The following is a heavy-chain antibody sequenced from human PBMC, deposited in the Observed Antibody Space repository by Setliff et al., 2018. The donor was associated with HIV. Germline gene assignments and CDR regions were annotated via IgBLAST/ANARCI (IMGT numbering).Heavy chain of an antibody. CDR1: GGSITSYC. V-gene: IGHV4-59*12. CDR2: LYYSGST. D-gene: IGHD5-12*01. CDR3: AREISRYSGYEGRMDYFDY. J-gene: IGHJ4*02. Sequence: PSETLSLTCTVSGGSITSYCWSWTRQPQGKGLEWIGYLYYSGSTNYNPTLKRPVTISVDKSKNQFSLKLSSVTAADTAVYYCAREISRYSGYEGRMDYFDYWGQGTLVTVSS.